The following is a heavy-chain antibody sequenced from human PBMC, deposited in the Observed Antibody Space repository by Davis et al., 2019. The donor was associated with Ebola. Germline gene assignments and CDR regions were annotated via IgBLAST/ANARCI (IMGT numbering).Heavy chain of an antibody. CDR3: ARLGNYYDSSGYHGLDY. Sequence: MPSETLSLTCTVSGGSISSSSYYWGWIRQPPGKGLEWIGSIYYSGSTYYNPSLKSRVTISVDTSKNQFSLKLSSVTAADTAVYYCARLGNYYDSSGYHGLDYWGQGTLVTVSS. CDR1: GGSISSSSYY. D-gene: IGHD3-22*01. CDR2: IYYSGST. V-gene: IGHV4-39*01. J-gene: IGHJ4*02.